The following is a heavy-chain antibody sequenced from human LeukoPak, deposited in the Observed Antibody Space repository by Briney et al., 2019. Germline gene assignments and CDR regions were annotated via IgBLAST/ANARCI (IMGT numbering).Heavy chain of an antibody. CDR1: GFSFGDFY. D-gene: IGHD4-17*01. CDR3: ARTADGEFDV. V-gene: IGHV3-11*01. CDR2: ISGPGTTI. J-gene: IGHJ4*02. Sequence: GGALRLSCAATGFSFGDFYMNWIRQAPGKALEWVAFISGPGTTIHYEDSVRGRFTISRDNAKSSLSLQINSLRVEDTAIYYCARTADGEFDVWGQGTLVTVSS.